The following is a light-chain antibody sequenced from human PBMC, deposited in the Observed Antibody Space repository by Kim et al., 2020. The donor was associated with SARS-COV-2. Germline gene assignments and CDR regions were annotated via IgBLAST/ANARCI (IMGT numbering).Light chain of an antibody. CDR1: QSINTW. V-gene: IGKV1-5*03. CDR3: QQYKTYSRT. Sequence: DIQMTQSPSTLSAFVGDRVTISCRASQSINTWLAWYQQKPGKAPNLLIYEASSLQSGVPSRFSGSGFGTEFTLTISSLQPDDFATYYCQQYKTYSRTFGQGTKLEIK. J-gene: IGKJ2*02. CDR2: EAS.